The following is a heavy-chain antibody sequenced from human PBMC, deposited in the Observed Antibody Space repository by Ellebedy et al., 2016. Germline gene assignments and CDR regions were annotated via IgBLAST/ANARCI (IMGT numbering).Heavy chain of an antibody. CDR1: GFTFSSFS. Sequence: GESLKISXSASGFTFSSFSMCWVRQTPGKGLEYVSAITSDGTSTYYADSVKGRFTISRDNSQNTLYLQMKNLRADDTALYYCARDIAGDGLAYFDYWGRGTLVTVSS. D-gene: IGHD7-27*01. CDR3: ARDIAGDGLAYFDY. CDR2: ITSDGTST. J-gene: IGHJ4*02. V-gene: IGHV3-64*04.